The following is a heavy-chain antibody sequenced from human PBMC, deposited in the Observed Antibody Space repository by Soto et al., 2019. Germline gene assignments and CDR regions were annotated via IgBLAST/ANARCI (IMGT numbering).Heavy chain of an antibody. V-gene: IGHV3-23*01. CDR1: GFTFSSYA. CDR2: ISGSGGST. CDR3: AKYDYYDSSGYPDY. Sequence: PGGSLRLSCAASGFTFSSYAMSWVRQAPGKGLEWVSAISGSGGSTYYAESVKGRFTISRDNSKNTLYLQMNSLRAEDTAVYYCAKYDYYDSSGYPDYWGQGTLVTVSS. J-gene: IGHJ4*02. D-gene: IGHD3-22*01.